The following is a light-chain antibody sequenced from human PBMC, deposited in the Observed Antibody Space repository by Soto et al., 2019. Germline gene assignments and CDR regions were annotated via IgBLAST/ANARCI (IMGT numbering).Light chain of an antibody. V-gene: IGKV3-15*01. CDR2: GAF. Sequence: EIVMTKSPVTLSVSPGERATLSCRASQSVSSNLAWYQQKPGQAPSLLIYGAFARATGIPARFSGSGSGTEFTLTISSLQSEDFAVYYCQQRSNWPITCGQGTRWRL. J-gene: IGKJ5*01. CDR3: QQRSNWPIT. CDR1: QSVSSN.